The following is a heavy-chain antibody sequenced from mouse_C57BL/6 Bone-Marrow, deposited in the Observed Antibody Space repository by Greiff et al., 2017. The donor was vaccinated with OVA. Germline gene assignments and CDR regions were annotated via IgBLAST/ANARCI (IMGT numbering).Heavy chain of an antibody. CDR3: ARRRDGNYPYYFDY. V-gene: IGHV1-85*01. J-gene: IGHJ2*01. CDR2: IYPRDGST. D-gene: IGHD2-1*01. CDR1: GYTFTSYD. Sequence: QVQLQQSGPELVKLGASVKLSCKASGYTFTSYDINWVKQRPGEGLEWIGWIYPRDGSTKYNEKFKGKATLTVDTSSSTAYMELHSLTSEDSAVYFCARRRDGNYPYYFDYWGQGTTLTVSS.